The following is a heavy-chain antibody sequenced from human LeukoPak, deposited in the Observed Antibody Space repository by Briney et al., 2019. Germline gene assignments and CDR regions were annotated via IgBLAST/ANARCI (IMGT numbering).Heavy chain of an antibody. D-gene: IGHD5-24*01. CDR1: GFTFSSSA. V-gene: IGHV3-23*01. CDR2: ISASGGST. J-gene: IGHJ4*02. Sequence: GGSLRLSCAASGFTFSSSAMSWVRQVPGKGLEWVSGISASGGSTYYADPVRGRFTISRDNSKNTLYVQMNSLRDEDTAVYYCARDRGYNKYYFDYWGQGTLVTVSS. CDR3: ARDRGYNKYYFDY.